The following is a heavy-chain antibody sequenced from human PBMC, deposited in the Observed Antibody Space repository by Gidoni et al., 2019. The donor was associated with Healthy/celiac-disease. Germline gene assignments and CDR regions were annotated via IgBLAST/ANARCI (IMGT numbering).Heavy chain of an antibody. CDR2: IKSKTDGGTT. D-gene: IGHD6-13*01. Sequence: EVQLVESGGGLLKPGGSLRLFCASSGFTFSNAWMNWVRQAPGKGLEWVGRIKSKTDGGTTDYAAPVKGRFTISRDDSKNTLYLQMNSLKTEDTAVYYCTTDSAAGIEDDYWGQGTLVTVSS. CDR1: GFTFSNAW. CDR3: TTDSAAGIEDDY. J-gene: IGHJ4*02. V-gene: IGHV3-15*07.